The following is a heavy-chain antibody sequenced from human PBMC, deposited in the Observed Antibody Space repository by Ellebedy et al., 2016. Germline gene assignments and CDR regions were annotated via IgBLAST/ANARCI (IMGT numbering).Heavy chain of an antibody. CDR2: INHSGST. CDR1: GGSFSGYY. V-gene: IGHV4-34*01. Sequence: GSLRLXXAVYGGSFSGYYWSWIRQPPGKGLEWIGEINHSGSTNYNPSLKSRVTISVDTSKNQFSLKLSSVTAADTALYYCARSAFGELSPPLFDPWGQGTLVTVSS. J-gene: IGHJ5*02. CDR3: ARSAFGELSPPLFDP. D-gene: IGHD3-10*01.